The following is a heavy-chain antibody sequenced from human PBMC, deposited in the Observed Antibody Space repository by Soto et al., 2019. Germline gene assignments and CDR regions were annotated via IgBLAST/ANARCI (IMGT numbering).Heavy chain of an antibody. CDR3: ARDLVGATGTSVT. D-gene: IGHD1-26*01. Sequence: GGSLRLSCAASGFTFSSYSMNWVRQAPGKGLEWVSSISSSSSYIYYADSVKGRFTISRDNAKNSLYLQMNSLRAEDTAVYYCARDLVGATGTSVTWGQGTLVTVSS. CDR1: GFTFSSYS. CDR2: ISSSSSYI. V-gene: IGHV3-21*01. J-gene: IGHJ4*02.